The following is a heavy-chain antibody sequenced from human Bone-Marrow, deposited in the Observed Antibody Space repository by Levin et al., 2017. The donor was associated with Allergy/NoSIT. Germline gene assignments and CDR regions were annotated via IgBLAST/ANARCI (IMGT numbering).Heavy chain of an antibody. V-gene: IGHV3-20*04. Sequence: AGGSLRLSCAASGFSIEGYGMSWVRQIPGKGLEWVSGISSDGLGTGYGDSVKGRLTISRDNDRDSVYRQMNSLRAEDTVVYYCARSPFRGGTYWFFFDSWGQGTQVSVSP. CDR3: ARSPFRGGTYWFFFDS. CDR1: GFSIEGYG. D-gene: IGHD2-8*02. J-gene: IGHJ4*02. CDR2: ISSDGLGT.